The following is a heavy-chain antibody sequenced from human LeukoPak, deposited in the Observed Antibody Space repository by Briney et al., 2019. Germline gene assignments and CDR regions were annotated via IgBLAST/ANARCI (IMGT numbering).Heavy chain of an antibody. CDR3: ARVLPVWGRDFYYYYYGMDV. D-gene: IGHD3-16*01. V-gene: IGHV4-34*01. CDR1: GGSFSGYY. J-gene: IGHJ6*04. CDR2: INYSGST. Sequence: TSETLSLTCAVYGGSFSGYYWSWIRQPPGKGLEWIGEINYSGSTNYNPSLKSRVTISVDTSKNQFSLKLSSVTAADTAVYYCARVLPVWGRDFYYYYYGMDVWGKGTTVTVSS.